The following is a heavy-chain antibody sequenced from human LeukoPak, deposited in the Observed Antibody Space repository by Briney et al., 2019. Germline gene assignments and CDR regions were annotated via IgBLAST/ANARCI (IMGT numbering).Heavy chain of an antibody. CDR3: ARVGSWNFDL. J-gene: IGHJ2*01. V-gene: IGHV4-59*12. D-gene: IGHD3-10*01. CDR2: IYYSGNT. CDR1: GGSISTYY. Sequence: SETLSLTCTVSGGSISTYYWGWIRQPPGKGLEWIGYIYYSGNTNYNPSLKSRVTISVDTSKNQFSLRLSSVTASDTAVYYCARVGSWNFDLWGRGTLVTVSS.